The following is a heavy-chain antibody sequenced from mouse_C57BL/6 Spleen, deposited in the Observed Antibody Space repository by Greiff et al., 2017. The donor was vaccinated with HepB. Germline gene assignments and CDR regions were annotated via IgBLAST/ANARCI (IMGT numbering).Heavy chain of an antibody. D-gene: IGHD4-1*01. V-gene: IGHV7-1*01. CDR1: GFTFSDFY. J-gene: IGHJ2*01. CDR3: ARGLGFDY. Sequence: DVKLVESGGGLVQSGRSLRLSCATSGFTFSDFYMEWVRQAPGKGLEWIAASRNKANDYTTEYSASVKGRFIVSRDTSQSILYLQMNALRAEDTAIYYCARGLGFDYWGQGTTLTVSS. CDR2: SRNKANDYTT.